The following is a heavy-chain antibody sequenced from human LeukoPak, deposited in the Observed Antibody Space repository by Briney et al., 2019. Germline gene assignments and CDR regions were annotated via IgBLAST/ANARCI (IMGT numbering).Heavy chain of an antibody. D-gene: IGHD6-6*01. CDR2: IRRKADGGTT. CDR1: GFTFRDYN. Sequence: GGSLRLSCTASGFTFRDYNINWFRQAPGRGLEWVGFIRRKADGGTTEYAASVKGRFTISRDDSKNVAYLQINNLRAEDTALYYCARDDRPSGHDFDYWGQGTLVTVSS. CDR3: ARDDRPSGHDFDY. V-gene: IGHV3-49*03. J-gene: IGHJ4*02.